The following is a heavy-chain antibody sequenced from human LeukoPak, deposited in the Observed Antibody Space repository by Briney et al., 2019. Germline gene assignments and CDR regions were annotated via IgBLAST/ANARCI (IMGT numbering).Heavy chain of an antibody. CDR1: GGTFSGYY. V-gene: IGHV4-34*01. J-gene: IGHJ6*03. CDR2: SNDSGGT. Sequence: SETLSLTCAVYGGTFSGYYWSWIRQPPGTRLEWVGESNDSGGTNYNPSLKSRVTMSADKSKNQVSLRLTSVTAADTAVYYCARLSVIVGAALEYYYYYMDVWGQGTTVTVSS. CDR3: ARLSVIVGAALEYYYYYMDV. D-gene: IGHD1-26*01.